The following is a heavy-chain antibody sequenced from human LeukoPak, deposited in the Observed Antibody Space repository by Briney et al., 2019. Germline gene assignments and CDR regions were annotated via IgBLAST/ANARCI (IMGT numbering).Heavy chain of an antibody. Sequence: SETLSLTCTVSGGSISSYYWSWIRQPPGKGLEWIGYIYYSGSTNYNPSLKSRVTISVDTSENQFSLKLSSVTAADTAVYYCARHYYGSGSYLYFDYWGQGTLVTVSS. D-gene: IGHD3-10*01. J-gene: IGHJ4*02. CDR3: ARHYYGSGSYLYFDY. V-gene: IGHV4-59*01. CDR2: IYYSGST. CDR1: GGSISSYY.